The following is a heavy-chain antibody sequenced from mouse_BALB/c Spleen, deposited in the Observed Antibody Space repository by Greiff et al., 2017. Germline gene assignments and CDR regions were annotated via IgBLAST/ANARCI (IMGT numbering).Heavy chain of an antibody. CDR3: AREGDGYYVAY. J-gene: IGHJ3*01. D-gene: IGHD2-3*01. CDR2: IYPGGGYT. V-gene: IGHV1-63*02. Sequence: VKLVESGAELVRPGTSVKISCKASGYTFTNYWLGWVKQRPGHGLEWIGDIYPGGGYTNYNEKFKGKATLTADTSSSTAYMQLSSLTSEDSAVYFCAREGDGYYVAYWGQGTLVTVSA. CDR1: GYTFTNYW.